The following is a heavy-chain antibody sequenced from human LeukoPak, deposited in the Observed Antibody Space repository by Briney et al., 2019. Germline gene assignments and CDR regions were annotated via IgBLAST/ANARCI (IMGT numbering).Heavy chain of an antibody. V-gene: IGHV3-7*01. CDR1: GFGFSNYW. J-gene: IGHJ4*02. CDR2: MNEDGSEK. Sequence: GGSLRLSCAASGFGFSNYWMSWGRQAPGKGLEWVANMNEDGSEKNYVDSVKGRFTISRDNAQDSLYLQMNSLRAEDTAVYYCARDRGYSNFDYWGQGTLLTVSS. CDR3: ARDRGYSNFDY. D-gene: IGHD4-11*01.